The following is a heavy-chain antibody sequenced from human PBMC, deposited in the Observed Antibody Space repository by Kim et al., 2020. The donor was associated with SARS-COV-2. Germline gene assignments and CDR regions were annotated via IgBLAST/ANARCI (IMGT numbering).Heavy chain of an antibody. J-gene: IGHJ4*02. CDR2: IIGSGTTI. CDR3: ARGPNYSPFDY. D-gene: IGHD4-4*01. Sequence: GGSLRLSCAASGFTFSSYEMNWVRQAPGKGLEWVSYIIGSGTTIYYADSVRGRFTISRDNDENSLYLQMNSLRAEDTAVYYCARGPNYSPFDYWGQGTLVTVSS. CDR1: GFTFSSYE. V-gene: IGHV3-48*03.